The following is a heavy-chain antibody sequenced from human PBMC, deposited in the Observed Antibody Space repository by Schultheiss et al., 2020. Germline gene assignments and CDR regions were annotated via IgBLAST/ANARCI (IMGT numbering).Heavy chain of an antibody. D-gene: IGHD6-19*01. CDR3: AAGAVVRRNYYYGMDV. V-gene: IGHV1-2*04. Sequence: ASVKVSCKASGYTFTGYYMHWVRQAPGQGLEWMGWINPNSGGTNYAQKFQGWVTMTRDTSISTAYMELSRLRSDDTAVYYCAAGAVVRRNYYYGMDVWGQGTTVTVSS. CDR2: INPNSGGT. CDR1: GYTFTGYY. J-gene: IGHJ6*02.